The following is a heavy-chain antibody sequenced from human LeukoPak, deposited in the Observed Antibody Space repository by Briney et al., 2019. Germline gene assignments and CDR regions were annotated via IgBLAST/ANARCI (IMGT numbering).Heavy chain of an antibody. V-gene: IGHV4-59*08. J-gene: IGHJ4*02. D-gene: IGHD6-25*01. CDR1: GGSINNYY. CDR3: ARSPGGHFDY. CDR2: IYYSGST. Sequence: SETLSLTCTVSGGSINNYYGIWIRQPPGKGLEWIGYIYYSGSTNYNPSLKSRVTISLDTSKNQFSLKLRSVTAADTAVYYCARSPGGHFDYWGQGTLVTVSS.